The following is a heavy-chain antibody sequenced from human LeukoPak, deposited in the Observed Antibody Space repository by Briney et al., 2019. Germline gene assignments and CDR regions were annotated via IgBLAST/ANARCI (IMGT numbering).Heavy chain of an antibody. CDR3: ARDRVVPGDFDY. V-gene: IGHV3-21*06. J-gene: IGHJ4*02. Sequence: GGSLRLSCAASGFTFSSYAMNWVRQAPGKGLEWVSSISSIRSDTYYAASVKGRFTISRDNAKNSLYLQMNSLRAEDTAVYYCARDRVVPGDFDYWGQGTLVTVSS. CDR1: GFTFSSYA. D-gene: IGHD2-2*01. CDR2: ISSIRSDT.